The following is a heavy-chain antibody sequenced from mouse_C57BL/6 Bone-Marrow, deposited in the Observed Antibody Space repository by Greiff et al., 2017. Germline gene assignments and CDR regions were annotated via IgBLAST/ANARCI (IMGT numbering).Heavy chain of an antibody. Sequence: VQLKQSGPELVKPGASVKISCKASGYTFTDYYMNWVMQSHGKSLEWIGDINPNNGGTSYNQKFKGKATLTVGKSSSTAYMELRSLPSDDSAVXCGARFYDEYDGDFDYWGQGTTLTVSS. D-gene: IGHD2-4*01. CDR2: INPNNGGT. CDR1: GYTFTDYY. J-gene: IGHJ2*01. CDR3: ARFYDEYDGDFDY. V-gene: IGHV1-26*01.